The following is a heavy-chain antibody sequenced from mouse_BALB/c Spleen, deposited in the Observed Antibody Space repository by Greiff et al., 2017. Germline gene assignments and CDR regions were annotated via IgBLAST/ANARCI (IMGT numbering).Heavy chain of an antibody. J-gene: IGHJ3*01. V-gene: IGHV3-2*02. CDR3: ARGWFAY. Sequence: EVKVVESGPGLVEPSQSLSLTCTVTGYSITSDYAWNGIRQFPGNKLGWMGYISYSGSTSYNPSLKSRISITRDTSKNQFFLQLNSVTTEDTATYYCARGWFAYWGQGTLVTVSA. CDR2: ISYSGST. CDR1: GYSITSDYA.